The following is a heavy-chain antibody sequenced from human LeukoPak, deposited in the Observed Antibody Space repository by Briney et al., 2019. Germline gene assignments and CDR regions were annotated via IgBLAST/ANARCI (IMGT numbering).Heavy chain of an antibody. D-gene: IGHD6-13*01. CDR2: MSPNSGNT. CDR3: ARGRKAAAGTKHHENWFDP. Sequence: ASVKVSCKASGYTFTSYDINWVRQATGQGLEWMGWMSPNSGNTGYARKFQGRVTMTKNTSISTAYMELSSLRSEDTAVYYCARGRKAAAGTKHHENWFDPWGQGTLVTVSS. J-gene: IGHJ5*02. V-gene: IGHV1-8*01. CDR1: GYTFTSYD.